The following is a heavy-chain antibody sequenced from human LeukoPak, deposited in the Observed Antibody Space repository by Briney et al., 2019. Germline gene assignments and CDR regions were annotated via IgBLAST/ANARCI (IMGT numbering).Heavy chain of an antibody. D-gene: IGHD3-22*01. Sequence: GASVKVSCKASGYTFTGYYMHWVRQAPGQGLEWMGWINPNSGGTNYAQKFQGRVTMTRDASISTAYMELSRLRSDDTAVYYCARARTYYYDSSGYYQRSYYFDYWGQGTLVTVSS. CDR2: INPNSGGT. V-gene: IGHV1-2*02. CDR1: GYTFTGYY. J-gene: IGHJ4*02. CDR3: ARARTYYYDSSGYYQRSYYFDY.